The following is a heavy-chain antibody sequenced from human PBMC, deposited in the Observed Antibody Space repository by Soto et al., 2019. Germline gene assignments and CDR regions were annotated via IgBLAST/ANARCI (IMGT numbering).Heavy chain of an antibody. J-gene: IGHJ4*02. CDR1: GGTFSSYR. CDR2: IVPIYRTA. D-gene: IGHD6-13*01. V-gene: IGHV1-69*01. CDR3: PRDSGAKLSSS. Sequence: SLMVSCKNSGGTFSSYRINWVRQAPGQGLEWVGGIVPIYRTADYAQKFQGRVTITADESARTAYMELRGLKSQYTAVYYCPRDSGAKLSSSWGQGTLVTVSS.